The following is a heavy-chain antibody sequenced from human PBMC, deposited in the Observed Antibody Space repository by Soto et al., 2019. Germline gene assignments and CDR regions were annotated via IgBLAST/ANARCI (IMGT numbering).Heavy chain of an antibody. J-gene: IGHJ1*01. CDR1: GFTFSSYA. V-gene: IGHV3-23*01. D-gene: IGHD2-21*02. Sequence: GGSLRLSCAASGFTFSSYAMSWVRQAPGKGLEWVSAISGSGGSTYYADSVKGRFTISRDNSKSTLFLQMNSLRAEDTAVYYCATYGGDSGGFEYFKYWGQGTLVTVSS. CDR2: ISGSGGST. CDR3: ATYGGDSGGFEYFKY.